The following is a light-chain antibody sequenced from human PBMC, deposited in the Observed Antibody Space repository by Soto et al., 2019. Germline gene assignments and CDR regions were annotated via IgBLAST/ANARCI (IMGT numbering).Light chain of an antibody. V-gene: IGKV3-20*01. CDR2: ETS. CDR3: QQYGISPPYT. Sequence: EIVLTQSPGTLSLSPGERATLSCRATQSVSSSYIAWYQQKPGQAPRLLIYETSSRATGIPDRFSGSGSGTDFTLTISRLEPEDFVVYYCQQYGISPPYTFGQGTKLEIK. J-gene: IGKJ2*01. CDR1: QSVSSSY.